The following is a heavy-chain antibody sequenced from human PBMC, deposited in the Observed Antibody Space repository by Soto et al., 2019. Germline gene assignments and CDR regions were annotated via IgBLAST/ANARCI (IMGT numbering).Heavy chain of an antibody. J-gene: IGHJ4*02. V-gene: IGHV4-59*01. Sequence: SETLSLTCTVSGGSISSYYWSWIRQPPGKGLEWIGYIYYSGSTNYNPSLKSRVTISVDTSKNQFSLKLSSVTAADTAVYYCARVGRSSWPNFDYWGQGTLVTVSS. D-gene: IGHD6-13*01. CDR3: ARVGRSSWPNFDY. CDR2: IYYSGST. CDR1: GGSISSYY.